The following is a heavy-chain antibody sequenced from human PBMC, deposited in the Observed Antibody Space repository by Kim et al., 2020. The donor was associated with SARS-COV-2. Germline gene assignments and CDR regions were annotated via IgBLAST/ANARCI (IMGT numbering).Heavy chain of an antibody. CDR1: GFTFSSYW. Sequence: GGSLRLSCAASGFTFSSYWMHWVRQAPGKGLVWVSRINSDGSSTSYADSVKGRFTISRDNAKNTLYLQMNSLRAEDTAVYYCARGGGGTEWRVQVYWGQGTLVTVSS. V-gene: IGHV3-74*01. J-gene: IGHJ4*02. CDR3: ARGGGGTEWRVQVY. CDR2: INSDGSST. D-gene: IGHD6-19*01.